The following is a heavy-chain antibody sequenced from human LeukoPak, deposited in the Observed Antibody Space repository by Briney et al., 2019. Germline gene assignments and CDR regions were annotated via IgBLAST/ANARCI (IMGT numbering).Heavy chain of an antibody. CDR3: ARGRRVYDYLWGSYRPNWFDP. Sequence: SETLSLTCTVSGDSINSSSYYWGWIRQPPGKGLEWIGTVYYTGSTYYNPSLKSPVTISLDTPKNQFSLRLSSVTAADTAVYYCARGRRVYDYLWGSYRPNWFDPWGQGSLVAVSS. CDR1: GDSINSSSYY. V-gene: IGHV4-39*07. CDR2: VYYTGST. J-gene: IGHJ5*02. D-gene: IGHD3-16*02.